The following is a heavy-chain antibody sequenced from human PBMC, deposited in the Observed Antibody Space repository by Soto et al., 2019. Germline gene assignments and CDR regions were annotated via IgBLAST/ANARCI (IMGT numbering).Heavy chain of an antibody. D-gene: IGHD4-4*01. CDR1: GLTFSSYG. J-gene: IGHJ6*02. Sequence: QVYLVESGGGVDQPGRSLRLSCAVSGLTFSSYGMHWVRQAPGKGLEWVAVISYDGSKKYYADSVKGRFTISRDNSKNTVYLQMNSLRPEDTAVYYCAKSSTAEYYYYGMDVWCQGTTVTVSS. CDR2: ISYDGSKK. CDR3: AKSSTAEYYYYGMDV. V-gene: IGHV3-30*18.